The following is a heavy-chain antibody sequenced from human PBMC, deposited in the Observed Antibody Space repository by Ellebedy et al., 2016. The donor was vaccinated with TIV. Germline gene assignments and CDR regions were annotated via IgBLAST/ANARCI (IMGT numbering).Heavy chain of an antibody. CDR3: TRIRNYYDSSGYYSGYFDY. CDR2: IVVGSVNT. J-gene: IGHJ4*02. D-gene: IGHD3-22*01. Sequence: SVKVSXXASGFTFSSSAIQWVRQARGQRLEWIGWIVVGSVNTNYAQKFQGRVTMTRDTSTSTVYMELSSLRSEDTAVYYCTRIRNYYDSSGYYSGYFDYWGQGTLVTVSS. V-gene: IGHV1-58*02. CDR1: GFTFSSSA.